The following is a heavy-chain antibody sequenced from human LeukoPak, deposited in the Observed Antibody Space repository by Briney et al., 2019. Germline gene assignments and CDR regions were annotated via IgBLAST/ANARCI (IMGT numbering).Heavy chain of an antibody. D-gene: IGHD3-22*01. Sequence: PSQTLSLTCTVSGGSISSHYWSWIRQPPGKGLEWIGYIYYSGSTNYNPSLKSRVTISVDTSKNQFSLKLSSVTAADTAVYYCARRSDYDSSGYYYYWGQGTLVTVSS. J-gene: IGHJ4*02. CDR2: IYYSGST. V-gene: IGHV4-59*11. CDR1: GGSISSHY. CDR3: ARRSDYDSSGYYYY.